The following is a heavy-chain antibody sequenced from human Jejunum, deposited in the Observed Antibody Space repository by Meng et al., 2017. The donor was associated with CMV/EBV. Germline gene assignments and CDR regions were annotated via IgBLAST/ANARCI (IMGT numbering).Heavy chain of an antibody. CDR3: ERGGASDYYYYGLDV. J-gene: IGHJ6*02. D-gene: IGHD1-26*01. V-gene: IGHV3-74*01. Sequence: FTFNSYWMQWVRQAPGKGLVGGSRSHRDGPRNNDEDAVKGRFTFSRDKDKRTLYLQLNSLRAEDTAGDYCERGGASDYYYYGLDVWGQGTKVTVSS. CDR1: FTFNSYW. CDR2: SHRDGPRN.